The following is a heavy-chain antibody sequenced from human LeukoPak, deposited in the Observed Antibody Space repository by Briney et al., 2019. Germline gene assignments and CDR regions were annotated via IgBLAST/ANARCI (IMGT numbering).Heavy chain of an antibody. V-gene: IGHV3-30*02. D-gene: IGHD6-19*01. CDR1: GFTFSSYG. CDR3: ARGAVAGPNEDY. CDR2: IRYDGSNK. Sequence: GGSLRLSCAASGFTFSSYGMHWVRQAPGKGLEWVAFIRYDGSNKYYADSVKGRFTISRDNSKNTLYLQMNSLRAEDTAVYYCARGAVAGPNEDYWGQGTLVTVSS. J-gene: IGHJ4*02.